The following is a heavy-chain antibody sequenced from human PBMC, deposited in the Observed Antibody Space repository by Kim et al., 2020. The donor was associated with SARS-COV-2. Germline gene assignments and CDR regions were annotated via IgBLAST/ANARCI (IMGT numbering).Heavy chain of an antibody. CDR3: ARGGTPGHFDY. V-gene: IGHV4-59*01. J-gene: IGHJ4*02. CDR1: GGSISSYY. Sequence: SETLSLTCTVSGGSISSYYWSWIRQPPGKGLEWIGYIYYSGSTNYNPSLKSRVTISVDTSKNQFSLKLSSVTAADTAVYYCARGGTPGHFDYWGQGTLVTVSS. D-gene: IGHD3-16*01. CDR2: IYYSGST.